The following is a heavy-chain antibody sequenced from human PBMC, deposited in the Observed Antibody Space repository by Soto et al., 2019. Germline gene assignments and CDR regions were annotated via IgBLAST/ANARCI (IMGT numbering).Heavy chain of an antibody. V-gene: IGHV3-73*01. Sequence: PGGSLRLSCAASGFTFSGSAMHWVRQASGKGLEWVGRIRSKANSYATAYAASVKGRFTISRDDSKNTAYLQMNSLKTEDTAVYYCTSPHYDSSGYPYYYFDYWGQGTLVTLSS. J-gene: IGHJ4*02. D-gene: IGHD3-22*01. CDR1: GFTFSGSA. CDR3: TSPHYDSSGYPYYYFDY. CDR2: IRSKANSYAT.